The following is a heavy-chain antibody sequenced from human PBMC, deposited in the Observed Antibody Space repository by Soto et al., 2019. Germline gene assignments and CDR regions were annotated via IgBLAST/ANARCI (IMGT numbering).Heavy chain of an antibody. CDR3: ARQDRVVAEGRWFDP. J-gene: IGHJ5*02. D-gene: IGHD2-15*01. V-gene: IGHV4-38-2*02. Sequence: SETLSLTCTVSGYSISSGYHWAWIRQPPGKGLEWLGSVHYSGNTYYNPSLKSRLTISVDKSKNQFSLNLSSVAAADTAVYYCARQDRVVAEGRWFDPWGQGTLVTVSS. CDR2: VHYSGNT. CDR1: GYSISSGYH.